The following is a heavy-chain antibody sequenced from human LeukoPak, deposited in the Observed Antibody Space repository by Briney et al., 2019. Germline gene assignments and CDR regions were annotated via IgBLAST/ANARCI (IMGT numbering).Heavy chain of an antibody. Sequence: SETLSLTCTVSGGSISSYYWSWIRQPPGKGLEWIGYIYYSGSTNYNPSLKSRVTISVDTSKNQFSLELSSVTAADTAVYYCARDLGGSYPFDYWGQGTLVTVSS. CDR1: GGSISSYY. D-gene: IGHD1-26*01. CDR3: ARDLGGSYPFDY. CDR2: IYYSGST. J-gene: IGHJ4*02. V-gene: IGHV4-59*01.